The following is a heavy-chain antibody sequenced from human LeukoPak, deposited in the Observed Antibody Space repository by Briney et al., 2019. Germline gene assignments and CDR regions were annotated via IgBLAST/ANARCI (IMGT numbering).Heavy chain of an antibody. CDR1: GYTFTSYA. CDR2: INADNGNT. D-gene: IGHD1-26*01. Sequence: ASVKVSCKASGYTFTSYAMHWVRQAPGQRLEWMGWINADNGNTKYSQKFQGRVTITRDTSASTAYRELSSLRSEDTAVYYCARDRGLLRRYFDLWGRGTLVTVSS. CDR3: ARDRGLLRRYFDL. J-gene: IGHJ2*01. V-gene: IGHV1-3*01.